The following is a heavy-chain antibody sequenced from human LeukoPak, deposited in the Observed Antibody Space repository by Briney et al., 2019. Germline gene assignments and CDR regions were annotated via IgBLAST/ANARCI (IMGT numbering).Heavy chain of an antibody. Sequence: ASVKVSCKASGYTFTSYGISWVRQAPGQGLEWMGIINPSGGSTSYAQKFQGRVTMTRDTSTSTVYMELSSLRSEDTAVYYCARVTRSGGSTYFDYWGQGTLVTVSS. J-gene: IGHJ4*02. V-gene: IGHV1-46*01. D-gene: IGHD2-15*01. CDR3: ARVTRSGGSTYFDY. CDR1: GYTFTSYG. CDR2: INPSGGST.